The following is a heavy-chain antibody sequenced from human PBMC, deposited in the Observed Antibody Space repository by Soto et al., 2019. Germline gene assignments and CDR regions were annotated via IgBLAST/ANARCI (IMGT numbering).Heavy chain of an antibody. J-gene: IGHJ4*02. CDR3: ARPYSSGNSYNKIDY. CDR1: GLTFSPYW. Sequence: PGGSLRLSCVASGLTFSPYWMAWVRQAPGKGLELVASIKHDGSEKYYVDSVKGRFTISRDNAKSTVYLQMNSLRAEDTAVYFCARPYSSGNSYNKIDYWGQGTLVTVSS. V-gene: IGHV3-7*01. CDR2: IKHDGSEK. D-gene: IGHD3-10*01.